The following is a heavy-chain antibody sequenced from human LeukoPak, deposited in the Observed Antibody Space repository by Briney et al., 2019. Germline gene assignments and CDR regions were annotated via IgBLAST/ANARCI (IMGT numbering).Heavy chain of an antibody. D-gene: IGHD5-24*01. CDR2: IGTGGHT. J-gene: IGHJ3*01. V-gene: IGHV3-13*01. CDR3: TRGGLEAPCDV. CDR1: GFTFSNYD. Sequence: PGGSLRLSCSASGFTFSNYDMHWVRQGKGKGLEWVSSIGTGGHTYYAPSVKGRFTISRENAKNSLYLQMNSLVAGDTAIYYCTRGGLEAPCDVWGQGTMVAVSS.